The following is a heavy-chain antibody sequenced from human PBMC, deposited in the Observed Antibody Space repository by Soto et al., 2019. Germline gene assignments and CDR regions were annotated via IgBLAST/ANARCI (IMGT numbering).Heavy chain of an antibody. J-gene: IGHJ4*02. V-gene: IGHV3-23*01. CDR1: GFTFSNYA. CDR3: AKQQMGVIRALDY. CDR2: IRETGNT. Sequence: GGSLRLSCAASGFTFSNYAMSWIRQAPGKGLEWVSTIRETGNTYYADSVRGRFATSRDNSENTLYLQMSILRAEDTAVYYCAKQQMGVIRALDYWGQGTLVTVSS. D-gene: IGHD1-26*01.